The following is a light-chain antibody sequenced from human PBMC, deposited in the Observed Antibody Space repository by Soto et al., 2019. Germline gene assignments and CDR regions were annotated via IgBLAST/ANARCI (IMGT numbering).Light chain of an antibody. CDR3: LRDYTYPLT. CDR2: GAS. CDR1: QGIRKN. J-gene: IGKJ4*01. V-gene: IGKV1-6*01. Sequence: AIQLTQSPSSLSASVGDKVTITCRASQGIRKNLGWYQQRPGKAPNLLIYGASTLQGGVPSRFSGSGSGTYFPLTISSLQPEDFATYYCLRDYTYPLTFGGGTKVEIK.